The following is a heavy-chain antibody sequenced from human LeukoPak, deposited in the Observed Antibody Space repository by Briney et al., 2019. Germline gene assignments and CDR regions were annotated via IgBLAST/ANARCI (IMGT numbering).Heavy chain of an antibody. J-gene: IGHJ6*03. CDR1: GYTFTSYG. CDR3: ARVVKGYPLGGWGYYYYYYMDV. D-gene: IGHD1-26*01. Sequence: ASVKVSCKASGYTFTSYGISWVRQAPGQGLEWMGWISAYNGNTNYAQKLQGRVTMTTDTSTSTAYMELRSLRSDDTAVYYCARVVKGYPLGGWGYYYYYYMDVWGKGTTVTVSS. CDR2: ISAYNGNT. V-gene: IGHV1-18*01.